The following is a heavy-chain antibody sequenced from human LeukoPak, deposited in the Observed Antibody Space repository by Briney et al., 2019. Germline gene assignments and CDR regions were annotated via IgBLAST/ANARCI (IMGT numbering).Heavy chain of an antibody. CDR1: GASLSSYG. CDR3: ARLASRYDILTGYLYYFDY. J-gene: IGHJ4*02. CDR2: IYYSGST. D-gene: IGHD3-9*01. Sequence: SETLSLTCTVSGASLSSYGWSWIRQPPGKGVEWIGYIYYSGSTYYNPSLKSRATISVDMSKNQFSLKLSSVTAADTAVYYCARLASRYDILTGYLYYFDYWGQGTLVTVSS. V-gene: IGHV4-59*04.